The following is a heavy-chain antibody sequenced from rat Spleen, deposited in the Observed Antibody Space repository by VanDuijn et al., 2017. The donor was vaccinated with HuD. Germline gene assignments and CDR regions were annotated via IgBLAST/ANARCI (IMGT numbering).Heavy chain of an antibody. J-gene: IGHJ2*01. V-gene: IGHV5-19*01. D-gene: IGHD4-2*01. Sequence: EVQLVESGGGLVQPGRSLKLSCAASGFTFSNFGMHWIRQAPTKGLEWVASISYEGSSTYYGDSVKGRFTISRDNAKSTLYLQMNSLRFEDTGTYYCTRENWKPDYWGQGVMVTVSS. CDR3: TRENWKPDY. CDR2: ISYEGSST. CDR1: GFTFSNFG.